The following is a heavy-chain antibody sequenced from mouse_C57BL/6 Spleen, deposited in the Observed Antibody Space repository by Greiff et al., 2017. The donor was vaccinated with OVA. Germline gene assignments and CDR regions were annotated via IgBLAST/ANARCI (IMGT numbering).Heavy chain of an antibody. J-gene: IGHJ2*01. CDR3: ATKNDGYFFDY. CDR2: ISRGGSYT. CDR1: GFTFSSYG. D-gene: IGHD2-3*01. Sequence: EVKVVESGGDLVKPGGSLKLSCAASGFTFSSYGMSWVRQTPDKRLEWVATISRGGSYTYYPDSVKGRFTISRDNAKNTLYLQMSSLKSEDTAMYYCATKNDGYFFDYWGQGTTLTVSS. V-gene: IGHV5-6*01.